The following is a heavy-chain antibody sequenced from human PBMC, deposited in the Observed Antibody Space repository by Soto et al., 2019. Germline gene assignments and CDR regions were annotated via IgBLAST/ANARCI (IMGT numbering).Heavy chain of an antibody. Sequence: QVQLVQSGAEVKKPGASVKVSCKASGYTFTSYGISWVRQAPGQGLEWMGWISAYNGNTNYAQKLQGRVTMTTDTSPNTAYMGPRSLRSDGTAVYYWARDSGYSSMNWGQGTLVTVPS. D-gene: IGHD6-13*01. J-gene: IGHJ4*02. CDR1: GYTFTSYG. CDR3: ARDSGYSSMN. CDR2: ISAYNGNT. V-gene: IGHV1-18*01.